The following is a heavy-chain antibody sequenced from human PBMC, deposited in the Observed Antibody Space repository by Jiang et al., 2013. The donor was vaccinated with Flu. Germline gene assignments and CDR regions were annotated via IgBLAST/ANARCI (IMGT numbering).Heavy chain of an antibody. J-gene: IGHJ4*02. CDR1: GYTLTELS. CDR3: ATWVPTEHVLLWFGELPKYYFDY. CDR2: FDPEDGET. V-gene: IGHV1-24*01. D-gene: IGHD3-10*01. Sequence: GAEVKKPGASVKVSCKVSGYTLTELSMHWVRQAPGKGLEWMGGFDPEDGETIYAQKFQGRVTMTEDTSTDTAYMELSSLRSEDTAVYYCATWVPTEHVLLWFGELPKYYFDYWGQGTLVTVSS.